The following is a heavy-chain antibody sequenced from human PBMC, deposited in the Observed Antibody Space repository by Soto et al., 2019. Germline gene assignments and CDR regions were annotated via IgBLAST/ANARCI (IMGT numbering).Heavy chain of an antibody. Sequence: ASVKVSCKASGYTFTSYGISWVRQAPGQGLEWMGWISAYNGNTNYAQKLQGRVTMTTDTSTSTAYMELRSLRSDDTAVYYCARGIRITMVRGVIGLGYWGQGTLVTVSS. CDR3: ARGIRITMVRGVIGLGY. V-gene: IGHV1-18*01. CDR1: GYTFTSYG. CDR2: ISAYNGNT. J-gene: IGHJ4*02. D-gene: IGHD3-10*01.